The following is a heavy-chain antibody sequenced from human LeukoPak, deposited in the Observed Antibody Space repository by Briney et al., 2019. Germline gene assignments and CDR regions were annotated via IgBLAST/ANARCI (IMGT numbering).Heavy chain of an antibody. Sequence: ASVKVSCKASGYRFTNYYIHCVRQAPGQGLEWMGIINPSSGSTNYAQKFQGRVTMTRDTSTSTVYMELSSLRSEDTAVYYCARDLMGIAYRGAFHYWGQGTLVTVSS. D-gene: IGHD6-13*01. J-gene: IGHJ4*02. V-gene: IGHV1-46*01. CDR3: ARDLMGIAYRGAFHY. CDR2: INPSSGST. CDR1: GYRFTNYY.